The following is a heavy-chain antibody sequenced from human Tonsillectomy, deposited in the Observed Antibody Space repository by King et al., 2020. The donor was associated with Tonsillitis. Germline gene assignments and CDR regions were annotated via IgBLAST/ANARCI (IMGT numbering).Heavy chain of an antibody. CDR3: AKGYSSSWYAGATWFDP. D-gene: IGHD6-13*01. V-gene: IGHV3-23*04. CDR1: GFTFSSYA. J-gene: IGHJ5*02. CDR2: IGGSGGST. Sequence: VQLVESGGGLVQPGGSLRLSCAASGFTFSSYAMSWVRQAPGKGLEWVSAIGGSGGSTYCADAVKGRFTISRDNSKNTLYLQMNSLRADDTAVDYCAKGYSSSWYAGATWFDPWGQGTLVTVSS.